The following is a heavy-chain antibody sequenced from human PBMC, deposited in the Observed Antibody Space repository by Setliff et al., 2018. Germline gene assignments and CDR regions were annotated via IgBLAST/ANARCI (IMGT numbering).Heavy chain of an antibody. Sequence: TLSLTFIFSFYSIIINIHYWGLIRQPPVKVLEWIGTIYYSATTYCNPSLKSRVTISVDTSKNQFSLRLSSVTAADTAVYYCVRTNYGSGGYFNSMSAFDIWGRGKMV. V-gene: IGHV4-39*01. CDR3: VRTNYGSGGYFNSMSAFDI. CDR1: FYSIIINIHY. J-gene: IGHJ3*02. CDR2: IYYSATT. D-gene: IGHD3-10*01.